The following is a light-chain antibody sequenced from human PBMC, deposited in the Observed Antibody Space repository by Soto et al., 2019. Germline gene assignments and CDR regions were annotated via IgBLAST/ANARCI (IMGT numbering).Light chain of an antibody. V-gene: IGKV3-15*01. Sequence: EIVMTQSPATLSVSPGERATLSCRASQSVSSNLAWYQQKPCQAPRLLIYGASTRATGIPARFSGSGSGTEFTLTISSLQSEDFAVYYCQQYNNWSHTFGQGTNLESK. CDR2: GAS. CDR3: QQYNNWSHT. CDR1: QSVSSN. J-gene: IGKJ2*01.